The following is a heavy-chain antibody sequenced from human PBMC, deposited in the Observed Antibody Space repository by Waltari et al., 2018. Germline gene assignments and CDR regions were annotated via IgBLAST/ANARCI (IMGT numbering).Heavy chain of an antibody. V-gene: IGHV4-61*02. CDR3: ARAHKQQLSRKFRPFDY. J-gene: IGHJ4*02. CDR1: GGSIDSGSYY. Sequence: QVQLQESGPGLVKPSQTLSLTCTVSGGSIDSGSYYWSWIRQPAGKGLEWIGSIYTSGSTNYNPSLKSRVTISVDTSKNQFSLKLSSVTAADTAVYYCARAHKQQLSRKFRPFDYWGQGTLVTVSS. CDR2: IYTSGST. D-gene: IGHD6-13*01.